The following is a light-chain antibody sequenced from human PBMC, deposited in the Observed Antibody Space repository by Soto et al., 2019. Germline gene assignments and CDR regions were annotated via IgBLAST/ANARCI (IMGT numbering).Light chain of an antibody. CDR1: QSVTSNY. CDR2: VAS. CDR3: QQYGTSPRT. J-gene: IGKJ2*01. V-gene: IGKV3-20*01. Sequence: EIVLTQSPGTLSLSPGERATLSCRASQSVTSNYLAWYQHKPGQAPRLLIYVASSRATGIPDRFSGSGAGTDFALTISRLEPEDFAVYYCQQYGTSPRTFGQGTKLEIK.